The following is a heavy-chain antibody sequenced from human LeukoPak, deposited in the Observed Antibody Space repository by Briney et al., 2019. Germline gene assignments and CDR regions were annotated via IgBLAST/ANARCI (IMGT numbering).Heavy chain of an antibody. CDR3: ARVKLGASSQDY. CDR1: GYTFSSNG. D-gene: IGHD1-26*01. CDR2: IGAYNGNT. Sequence: ASVKVSCKASGYTFSSNGISWVRQAPGQGLEWMGWIGAYNGNTNYAQKLQGRVTMTTDTSTTTAYMELRSLKSDDTAVYYCARVKLGASSQDYWGQGTLVTVSS. J-gene: IGHJ4*02. V-gene: IGHV1-18*01.